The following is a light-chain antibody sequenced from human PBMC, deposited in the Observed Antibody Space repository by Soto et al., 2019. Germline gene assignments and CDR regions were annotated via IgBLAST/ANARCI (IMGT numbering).Light chain of an antibody. CDR2: DVS. CDR1: QTISSY. J-gene: IGKJ2*01. V-gene: IGKV1-39*01. Sequence: DIQMTQSPSSLSASVGDRVTITCRTSQTISSYLNWYQQKPGKAPKFLIYDVSSLQNGVPPRFSGSGSGTDFTLTISSLQPEDFATYYCQQSYSTPYTFGQGTKLEIK. CDR3: QQSYSTPYT.